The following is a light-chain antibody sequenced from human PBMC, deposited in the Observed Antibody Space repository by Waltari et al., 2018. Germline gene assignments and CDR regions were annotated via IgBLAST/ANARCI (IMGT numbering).Light chain of an antibody. J-gene: IGKJ4*01. CDR3: QQRAHWPLT. Sequence: DTVLTQSPVTLAFSPGETATLSCRASQSISSFLAWYQQNPGQSPRLLIYDASHRATGIPARFSGTGSGTDFTLTIDHLEPDDFAVYYCQQRAHWPLTFGGGTKVEV. CDR2: DAS. CDR1: QSISSF. V-gene: IGKV3-11*01.